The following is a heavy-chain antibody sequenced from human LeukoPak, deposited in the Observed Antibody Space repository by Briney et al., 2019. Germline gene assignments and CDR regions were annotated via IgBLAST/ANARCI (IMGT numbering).Heavy chain of an antibody. CDR1: GGSFSGYY. V-gene: IGHV4-34*01. CDR3: AGGVWWLRGYFDY. Sequence: SETLSLTCAVYGGSFSGYYWSWIRQAPGKGLEWIGEINHSGSTNYNPSLKSRVTISVDTSKNQFSLKLSSVTAADTAVYYCAGGVWWLRGYFDYWGQGTLVTVSS. D-gene: IGHD5-12*01. CDR2: INHSGST. J-gene: IGHJ4*02.